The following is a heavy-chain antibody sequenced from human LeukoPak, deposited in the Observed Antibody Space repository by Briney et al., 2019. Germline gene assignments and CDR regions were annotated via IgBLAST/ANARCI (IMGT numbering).Heavy chain of an antibody. CDR2: IYYSGST. CDR3: ARGLIRQSAFDI. D-gene: IGHD2-8*01. J-gene: IGHJ3*02. CDR1: GGSISSYY. Sequence: SETLSLTCTVSGGSISSYYWSWIRQPPGKGLGWIAYIYYSGSTNYNPSLKSRVTISIDTSKNQFSLKLNSVTAAGTAVYYCARGLIRQSAFDIWGQGTMVTVSS. V-gene: IGHV4-59*01.